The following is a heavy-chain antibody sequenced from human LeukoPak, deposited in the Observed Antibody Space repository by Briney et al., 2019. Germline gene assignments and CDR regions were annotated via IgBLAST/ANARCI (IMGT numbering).Heavy chain of an antibody. CDR1: GFTFSDYY. J-gene: IGHJ2*01. D-gene: IGHD6-6*01. V-gene: IGHV3-69-1*01. CDR2: ISSTSAYI. Sequence: PGGSLRLSCAASGFTFSDYYMNWVRQAPGKGLEWVSSISSTSAYIYYADSVKGRFTISRDNARNSLYLQLNSLRAEDTAVYYCARGRSSEGWYFDFWGRGTLVIVSS. CDR3: ARGRSSEGWYFDF.